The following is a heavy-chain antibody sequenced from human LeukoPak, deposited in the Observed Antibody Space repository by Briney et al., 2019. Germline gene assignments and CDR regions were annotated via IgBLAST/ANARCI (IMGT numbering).Heavy chain of an antibody. Sequence: GGFLRLSCAASGFTFSHYYMSWVRQAPGKGLEWVSSISSSSSYIYYADSVKGRFTISRDNAKNSLYLQMNSLRAEDTAVYYCARVIGYCSSSSCLDWFDPWGQGTLVTVSS. D-gene: IGHD2-2*01. V-gene: IGHV3-21*01. CDR1: GFTFSHYY. J-gene: IGHJ5*02. CDR2: ISSSSSYI. CDR3: ARVIGYCSSSSCLDWFDP.